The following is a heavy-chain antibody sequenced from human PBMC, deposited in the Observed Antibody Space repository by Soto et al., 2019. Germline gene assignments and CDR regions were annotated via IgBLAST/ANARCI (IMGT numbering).Heavy chain of an antibody. V-gene: IGHV4-39*01. Sequence: QLQLQESGPGLVKSSETLSLTCTVTGASISGSSYYWAWIRQPPGKGLEWIGSVHYSGSTYYKPSLKSRVSISVDTSRTQFSLKASSVTAADTAVYYCARASWVPGGPFDTWGQGTPVTVSS. J-gene: IGHJ5*02. CDR2: VHYSGST. CDR1: GASISGSSYY. D-gene: IGHD1-26*01. CDR3: ARASWVPGGPFDT.